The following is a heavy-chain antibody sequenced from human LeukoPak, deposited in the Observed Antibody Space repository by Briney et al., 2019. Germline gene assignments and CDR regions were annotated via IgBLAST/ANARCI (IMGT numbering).Heavy chain of an antibody. CDR3: AKEGGQQLGLRYYYYMDV. CDR2: ISGSGGST. CDR1: GFTFSNHG. D-gene: IGHD6-6*01. J-gene: IGHJ6*03. V-gene: IGHV3-23*01. Sequence: PGGSLRLSCAASGFTFSNHGMNWVRQAPGKGLEWVSAISGSGGSTYYADSVKGRFTISRDNSKNTLYLQMNSLRAEDTAVYYCAKEGGQQLGLRYYYYMDVWGKGTTVTVSS.